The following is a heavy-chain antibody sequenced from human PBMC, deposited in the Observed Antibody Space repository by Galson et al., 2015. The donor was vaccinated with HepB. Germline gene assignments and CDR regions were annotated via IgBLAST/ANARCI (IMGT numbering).Heavy chain of an antibody. CDR3: ARLPDSSGYYIPDPFDY. V-gene: IGHV5-51*03. CDR2: IYPGDSDT. D-gene: IGHD3-22*01. CDR1: GYSFTSYW. Sequence: QSGAEVKKPGESLKISCKGSGYSFTSYWIGWVRQMPGKGLEWMGIIYPGDSDTRYSPSFQGQVTISADKSISTAYLQWSSLKASDTAMYYCARLPDSSGYYIPDPFDYWGQGTLVTVSS. J-gene: IGHJ4*02.